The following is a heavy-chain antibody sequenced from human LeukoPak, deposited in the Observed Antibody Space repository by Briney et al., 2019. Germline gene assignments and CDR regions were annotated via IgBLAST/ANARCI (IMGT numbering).Heavy chain of an antibody. CDR2: IYYRGST. Sequence: PSETLSLTCAVSGDSMSSGGFSWSWIRQPPGKGLEWIAYIYYRGSTNYNPSLKSRVTISVDTSKNQFSLKLSSVTAADTAVYYCARRGKRSDDIVVVPAVTYNWFDPWGQGTLVTVSS. D-gene: IGHD2-2*01. CDR1: GDSMSSGGFS. CDR3: ARRGKRSDDIVVVPAVTYNWFDP. V-gene: IGHV4-30-4*07. J-gene: IGHJ5*02.